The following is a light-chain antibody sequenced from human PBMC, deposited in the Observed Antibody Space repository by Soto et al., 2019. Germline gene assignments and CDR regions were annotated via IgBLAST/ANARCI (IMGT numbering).Light chain of an antibody. Sequence: DIQMTQSPSSLSASVGDRVTITCQASQNINNYLNWYQQKPGRAPKLLIYDASNLEAGVPSRFRGSGSGTDFTFTISRLQPEDIATYYCQQYQSDTWTFGQGTKVEVK. CDR2: DAS. V-gene: IGKV1-33*01. J-gene: IGKJ1*01. CDR1: QNINNY. CDR3: QQYQSDTWT.